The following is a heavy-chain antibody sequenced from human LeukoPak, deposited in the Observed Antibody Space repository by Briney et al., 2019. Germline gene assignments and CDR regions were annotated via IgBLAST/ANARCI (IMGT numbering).Heavy chain of an antibody. Sequence: SETLSLTCTASGGSISSSSYYWGWIRQPPGKGLEWIGEINHSGSTNYNPSLKSRVTISVDTSKNQFSLKLSSVTAADTAVYYCARRRIAARSFFDYWGQGTLVTVSS. D-gene: IGHD6-6*01. J-gene: IGHJ4*02. CDR2: INHSGST. CDR1: GGSISSSSYY. CDR3: ARRRIAARSFFDY. V-gene: IGHV4-39*07.